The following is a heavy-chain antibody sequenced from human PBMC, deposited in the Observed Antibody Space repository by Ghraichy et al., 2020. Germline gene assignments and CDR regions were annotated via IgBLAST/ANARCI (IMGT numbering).Heavy chain of an antibody. J-gene: IGHJ4*02. D-gene: IGHD6-19*01. CDR3: VKGEHNSPSSGWYSDY. CDR1: GFTFSSYA. CDR2: ISSNGGST. V-gene: IGHV3-64D*06. Sequence: GGSLRLSCSASGFTFSSYAMHWVRQAPGKGLEYVSAISSNGGSTYYADSVKGRFTISRDNSKNTLYLQMSSLRAEDTAVYYCVKGEHNSPSSGWYSDYWGQGTLVTVSS.